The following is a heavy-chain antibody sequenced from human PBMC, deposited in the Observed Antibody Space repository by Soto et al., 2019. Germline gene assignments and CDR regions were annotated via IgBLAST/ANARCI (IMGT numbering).Heavy chain of an antibody. CDR2: INSDGSST. CDR3: ARETSGDSYYDFWSGYYPAGYYYGMDV. D-gene: IGHD3-3*01. CDR1: GFTFSSYW. J-gene: IGHJ6*02. Sequence: GGSLRLSCAASGFTFSSYWMHWVRQAPGKGLVWVSRINSDGSSTSYADSVKGRFTISRDNAKNTLYLQMNSLRAEDTAVYYCARETSGDSYYDFWSGYYPAGYYYGMDVWGQGTTVTVSS. V-gene: IGHV3-74*01.